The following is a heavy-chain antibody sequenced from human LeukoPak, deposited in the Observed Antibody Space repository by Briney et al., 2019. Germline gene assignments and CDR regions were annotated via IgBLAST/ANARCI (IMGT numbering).Heavy chain of an antibody. CDR1: GYTFTGYY. CDR3: ARCYSSSWYRFNYYGMDV. D-gene: IGHD6-13*01. J-gene: IGHJ6*02. CDR2: INPNSGGT. Sequence: GASVKVSCKASGYTFTGYYMHWVRQAPGQGLEWMGWINPNSGGTNYAQKFQGRVTMTRDMSISTAYMELSRLRSDDTAVYYCARCYSSSWYRFNYYGMDVWGQGTTVTASS. V-gene: IGHV1-2*02.